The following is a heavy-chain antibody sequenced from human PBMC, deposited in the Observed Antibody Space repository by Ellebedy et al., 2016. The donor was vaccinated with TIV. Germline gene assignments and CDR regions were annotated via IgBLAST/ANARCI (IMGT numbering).Heavy chain of an antibody. J-gene: IGHJ5*02. CDR3: ARKGPGFNDFAPGDS. Sequence: PGGSLRLSCAASGFIFSSHVLHWVRQAPGKGLEWVALISSDGKNKYYADSVKGRFTISRDNAKNTLHLQMNSLRVDDTAVYYCARKGPGFNDFAPGDSWGQGTLVTVSS. V-gene: IGHV3-30*04. CDR2: ISSDGKNK. CDR1: GFIFSSHV. D-gene: IGHD3-3*01.